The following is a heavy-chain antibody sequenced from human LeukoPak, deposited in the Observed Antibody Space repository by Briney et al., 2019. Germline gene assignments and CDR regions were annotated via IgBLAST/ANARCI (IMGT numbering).Heavy chain of an antibody. V-gene: IGHV3-23*01. CDR3: AKGSSSWYVGYFDY. J-gene: IGHJ4*02. Sequence: GGSLRLSCAASGFTFSSYAMSWVRQAPGKGLEWVSAIGGSGGSTYYADSVKGWFTISRDNSKNTLYLQMNSLRAEDTAVYYCAKGSSSWYVGYFDYWGQGTLVTVSS. CDR1: GFTFSSYA. D-gene: IGHD6-13*01. CDR2: IGGSGGST.